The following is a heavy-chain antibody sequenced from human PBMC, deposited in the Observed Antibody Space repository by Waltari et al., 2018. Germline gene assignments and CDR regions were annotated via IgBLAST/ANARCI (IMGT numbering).Heavy chain of an antibody. CDR3: ATHPPSQLGVVLNWFDP. V-gene: IGHV4-39*01. Sequence: QLQLQESGPGLVKPSETLSLTCTVSGGSISSSTLFWGWIRQPLGKGLEGIGSIYDRGTTDYNPPLKSLVTISVDTSKNQFSLKVNSVTAADTAVYYCATHPPSQLGVVLNWFDPWGQGILVTVSS. CDR1: GGSISSSTLF. D-gene: IGHD3-16*01. CDR2: IYDRGTT. J-gene: IGHJ5*02.